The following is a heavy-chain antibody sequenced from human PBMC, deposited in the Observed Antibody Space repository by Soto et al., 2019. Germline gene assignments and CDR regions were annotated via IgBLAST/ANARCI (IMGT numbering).Heavy chain of an antibody. CDR1: GYNFNNYY. J-gene: IGHJ4*01. CDR3: ARDGVPIEGCIGYFDY. V-gene: IGHV1-46*02. D-gene: IGHD2-15*01. CDR2: INPSRGLT. Sequence: ASGKVSCKATGYNFNNYYIHWVRQTPGQGPEWIGVINPSRGLTTYSQRFQGRVSMTRDTSTTTVYMELSSLRSEDTAIYYCARDGVPIEGCIGYFDYCGALPEVTVS.